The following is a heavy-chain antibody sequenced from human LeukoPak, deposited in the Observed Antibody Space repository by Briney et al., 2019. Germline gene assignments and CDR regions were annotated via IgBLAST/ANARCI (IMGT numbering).Heavy chain of an antibody. CDR2: IYHSGST. CDR3: ARGLRTPLWFGESFDY. Sequence: PSETLSLTCTVSGYSISSGYYWGWIRQPPGKGLEWIGSIYHSGSTYYNPSLKSRVTISVDTSKNQFSLKLSSVTAADTAVYYCARGLRTPLWFGESFDYWGQGTLVTVSS. V-gene: IGHV4-38-2*02. J-gene: IGHJ4*02. CDR1: GYSISSGYY. D-gene: IGHD3-10*01.